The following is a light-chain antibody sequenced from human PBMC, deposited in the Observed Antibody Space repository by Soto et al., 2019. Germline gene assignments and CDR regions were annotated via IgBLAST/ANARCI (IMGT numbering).Light chain of an antibody. CDR2: DAS. J-gene: IGKJ5*01. V-gene: IGKV3-11*01. CDR1: QSSSSD. CDR3: QQRSKWPAP. Sequence: ILMTQSTATLSVSPGERATLSCRASQSSSSDLAWYQQKPGQAPRLLMYDASNRATGIPARFSGSGSGTDFTLTISSLEPEDFAVYYCQQRSKWPAPFGQGTRLEIK.